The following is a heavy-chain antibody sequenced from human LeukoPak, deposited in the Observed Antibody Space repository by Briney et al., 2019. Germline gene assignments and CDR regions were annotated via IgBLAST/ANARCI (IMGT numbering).Heavy chain of an antibody. V-gene: IGHV1-69*05. J-gene: IGHJ4*02. CDR3: ARGGYSYDYSFDY. Sequence: SVKVSCKASGGTFSSYAISWVRQAPAQGLEWMGRIVPIFGTANYAQKFQGRVTITTDESTSTAYMELSSVRSDDTAVYYCARGGYSYDYSFDYWGQGTLVTVSS. D-gene: IGHD5-18*01. CDR2: IVPIFGTA. CDR1: GGTFSSYA.